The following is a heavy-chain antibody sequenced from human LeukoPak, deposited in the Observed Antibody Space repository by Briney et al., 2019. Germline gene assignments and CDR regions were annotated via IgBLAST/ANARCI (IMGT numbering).Heavy chain of an antibody. CDR2: ISGSGGST. CDR1: GFTFSSYA. Sequence: GGSLRLSCAASGFTFSSYAMSWVRQAPGKGLEWVSAISGSGGSTYYADSVKGRFTISGDNSKNTLYLQMNSLRAEDTAVYYCAKSMVRGVIITFDYWGQGTLVTVSS. V-gene: IGHV3-23*01. D-gene: IGHD3-10*01. J-gene: IGHJ4*02. CDR3: AKSMVRGVIITFDY.